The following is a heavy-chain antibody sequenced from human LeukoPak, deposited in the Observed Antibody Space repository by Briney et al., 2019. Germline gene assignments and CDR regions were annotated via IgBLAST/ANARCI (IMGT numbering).Heavy chain of an antibody. V-gene: IGHV1-69*01. D-gene: IGHD3-9*01. J-gene: IGHJ5*02. CDR1: GGTFSSYA. Sequence: SSVQVSCKASGGTFSSYAISWVRQAPGQGLEWMGGIIPIFGTANYAQKFQGRVTITADESTSTAYMELSSLRSEDTAVYYCARELRYFDWLAWFDPWGQGTLVTVSS. CDR2: IIPIFGTA. CDR3: ARELRYFDWLAWFDP.